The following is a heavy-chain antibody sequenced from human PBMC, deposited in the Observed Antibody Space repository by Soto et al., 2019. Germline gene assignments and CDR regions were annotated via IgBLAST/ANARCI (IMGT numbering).Heavy chain of an antibody. V-gene: IGHV1-18*01. CDR2: ISAYNGNT. CDR1: GYTFTSYG. CDR3: ARERPYCTNGVFYYYYGMDV. J-gene: IGHJ6*02. D-gene: IGHD2-8*01. Sequence: QVQLVQSGAEVKKPGASVKVSCKASGYTFTSYGISWVRQAPGQGLEWMGWISAYNGNTNYAQKLQGRVTMTTDTSTSTAYMELRSLRSDDTAVYYCARERPYCTNGVFYYYYGMDVWGQGTTVTVSS.